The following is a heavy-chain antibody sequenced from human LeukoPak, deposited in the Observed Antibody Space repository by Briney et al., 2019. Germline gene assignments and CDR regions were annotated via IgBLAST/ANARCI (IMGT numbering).Heavy chain of an antibody. CDR3: ANYPVREVRGRLLPPDGV. CDR1: GFTFSSYG. D-gene: IGHD3-10*01. CDR2: IRDDGGGE. V-gene: IGHV3-30*02. Sequence: GGSLRLSCAASGFTFSSYGMMWIRQAPGKGLEWVAFIRDDGGGEDYADSVEGRVTISRDNSKNTLYLQMNSLRLEDTAVYYCANYPVREVRGRLLPPDGVRGQGTLVIVSS. J-gene: IGHJ4*02.